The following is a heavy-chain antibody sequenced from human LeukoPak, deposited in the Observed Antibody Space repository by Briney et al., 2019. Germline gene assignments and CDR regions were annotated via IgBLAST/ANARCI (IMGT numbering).Heavy chain of an antibody. CDR2: IKQDGSEK. V-gene: IGHV3-7*03. D-gene: IGHD1-26*01. J-gene: IGHJ4*02. CDR1: GFTFSSYW. CDR3: TKGGELATYFDY. Sequence: GGSLRLSCAASGFTFSSYWMSWVRQAPGKGLEWVANIKQDGSEKYYVDSVKGRFTISRDNSKNTLYLQMNSLRAEDTGVYYCTKGGELATYFDYWGQGTLVTVSS.